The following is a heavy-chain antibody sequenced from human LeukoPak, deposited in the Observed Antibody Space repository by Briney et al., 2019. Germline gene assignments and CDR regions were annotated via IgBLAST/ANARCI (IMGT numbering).Heavy chain of an antibody. D-gene: IGHD1-26*01. Sequence: GGSLRLSCAASGFTFSSYGMSWVRQAPGKGLEWVSFISSSSTYIYYADPLKGRFTISRDNAKNSLYLQMNSLRAEDTAVYYCARDGVAELMSALDYWGQGILVTVSS. CDR3: ARDGVAELMSALDY. J-gene: IGHJ4*02. CDR1: GFTFSSYG. CDR2: ISSSSTYI. V-gene: IGHV3-21*06.